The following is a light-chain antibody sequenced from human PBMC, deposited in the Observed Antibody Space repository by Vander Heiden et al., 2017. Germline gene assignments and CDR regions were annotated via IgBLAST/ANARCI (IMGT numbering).Light chain of an antibody. CDR1: QSVSSSY. J-gene: IGKJ1*01. CDR2: GAS. CDR3: KHSRT. Sequence: EIVLTQSPGTLSLSPGERATLSCRASQSVSSSYLAWDQQKPGQAPRLLIYGASSRATGITDRFSGSGSGTDFTRTSSRLEPEDFAWQYCKHSRTLGKGTKVKIK. V-gene: IGKV3-20*01.